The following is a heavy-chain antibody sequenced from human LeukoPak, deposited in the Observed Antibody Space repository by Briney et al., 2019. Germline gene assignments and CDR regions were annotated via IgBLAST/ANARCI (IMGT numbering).Heavy chain of an antibody. J-gene: IGHJ4*02. V-gene: IGHV4-59*01. CDR3: ARGGYSSSSQLSDY. Sequence: PSETLSLTCTVSGGSISNYYWSWIRQPPGKGLEWIGYVYYSGSTHYNPSLKSRVTISADASKNQFSLKLNSLTAADTAVYYCARGGYSSSSQLSDYWGQGTLVTVSS. CDR2: VYYSGST. D-gene: IGHD6-6*01. CDR1: GGSISNYY.